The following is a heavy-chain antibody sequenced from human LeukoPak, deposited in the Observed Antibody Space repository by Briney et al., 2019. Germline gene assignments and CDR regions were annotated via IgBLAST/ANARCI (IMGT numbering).Heavy chain of an antibody. CDR3: ARPSGGCSSTSCYPWAFDY. CDR1: GGTFISYA. Sequence: GASVKVSCKASGGTFISYAISWVRQALGQGLECMGGIIPIFGTANYAQKFQGRVTITADQSTSTAYMELSSLRSEDTAVYYCARPSGGCSSTSCYPWAFDYWGQGTLVTVSS. D-gene: IGHD2-2*01. V-gene: IGHV1-69*13. J-gene: IGHJ4*02. CDR2: IIPIFGTA.